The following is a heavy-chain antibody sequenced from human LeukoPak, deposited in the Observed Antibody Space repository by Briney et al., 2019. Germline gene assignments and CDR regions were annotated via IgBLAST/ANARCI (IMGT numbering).Heavy chain of an antibody. CDR3: ARADYGGNGR. CDR2: IYTSGST. CDR1: GGSISSGSYY. D-gene: IGHD4-23*01. J-gene: IGHJ4*02. Sequence: PSETLSLTCTVSGGSISSGSYYWSWIRQPAGKGLEWIGRIYTSGSTNYNPSLKSRVTISVDTSKNQFSLKLSSVTAADTAVYYCARADYGGNGRWGQGTLVTVSS. V-gene: IGHV4-61*02.